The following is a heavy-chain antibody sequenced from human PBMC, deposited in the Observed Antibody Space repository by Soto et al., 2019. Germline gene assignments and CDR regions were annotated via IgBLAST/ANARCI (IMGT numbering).Heavy chain of an antibody. J-gene: IGHJ4*02. Sequence: GSLRLSCAASGFTFSSYAMSWVRQAPGKGLEWVSAISGSGGSTYYADSVKGRFTISRDNSKNTLYLQMNSLRAEDTAVYYCAKVWRYYYDSSGYIDYWGQGXLVTVSS. CDR3: AKVWRYYYDSSGYIDY. V-gene: IGHV3-23*01. D-gene: IGHD3-22*01. CDR2: ISGSGGST. CDR1: GFTFSSYA.